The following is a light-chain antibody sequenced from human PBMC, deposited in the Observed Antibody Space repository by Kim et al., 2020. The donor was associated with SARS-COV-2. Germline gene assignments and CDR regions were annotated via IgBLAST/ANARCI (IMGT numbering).Light chain of an antibody. V-gene: IGKV3-15*01. CDR2: AAS. J-gene: IGKJ5*01. CDR3: QQYSNWRIT. Sequence: VSPGERATLSCRASQSVSNNLAWYQHKPGQAPRLLIYAASTRATGLPARFNGSGSGTQFTLTISSLQSEDFAVYYCQQYSNWRITFGQGTRLEIK. CDR1: QSVSNN.